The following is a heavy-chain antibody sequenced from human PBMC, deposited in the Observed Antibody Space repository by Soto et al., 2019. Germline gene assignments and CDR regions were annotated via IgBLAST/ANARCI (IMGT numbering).Heavy chain of an antibody. CDR1: GYSLTSYW. Sequence: PGESLKIYWKVSGYSLTSYWISWVRQMPGKGLEWMGRIDPSDSYTNYSPSFQGHVTISADKSISTAYLQWSSLKASDTAMYYCARRSYYYYGMDVWGQGTTVIVSS. V-gene: IGHV5-10-1*01. J-gene: IGHJ6*02. CDR3: ARRSYYYYGMDV. CDR2: IDPSDSYT.